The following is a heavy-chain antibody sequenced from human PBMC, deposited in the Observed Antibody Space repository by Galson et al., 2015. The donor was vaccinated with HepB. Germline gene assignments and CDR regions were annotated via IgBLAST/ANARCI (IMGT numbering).Heavy chain of an antibody. Sequence: SVKVSCRASGGTFSSYAIFWVRQAPGQGLEWMGGIIPMYDIGNYAQTFQDRVTITADKSTSTAYMELSSLRSDDTAMYYCARAREEYTSSAGLSLWGQGTLGTVSP. CDR2: IIPMYDIG. CDR1: GGTFSSYA. V-gene: IGHV1-69*10. D-gene: IGHD6-6*01. CDR3: ARAREEYTSSAGLSL. J-gene: IGHJ4*02.